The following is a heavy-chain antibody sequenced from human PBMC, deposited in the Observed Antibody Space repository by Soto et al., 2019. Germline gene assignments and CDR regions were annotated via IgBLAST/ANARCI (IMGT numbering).Heavy chain of an antibody. CDR2: IYSGGST. CDR3: AREIAAAVGPYYYYGMDV. Sequence: PGGSLRLSCAASGFTVSSHYMSWVRQAPGKGLEWVSVIYSGGSTYYADSVKGRFTISRDNSKNTLYLQMNSLRAEDTAVYYCAREIAAAVGPYYYYGMDVWGQGTTVTVS. CDR1: GFTVSSHY. D-gene: IGHD6-13*01. J-gene: IGHJ6*02. V-gene: IGHV3-53*01.